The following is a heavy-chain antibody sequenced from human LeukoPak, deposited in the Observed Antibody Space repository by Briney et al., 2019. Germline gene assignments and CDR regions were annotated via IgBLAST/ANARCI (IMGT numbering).Heavy chain of an antibody. D-gene: IGHD6-13*01. Sequence: ASVKVSCKASGYTFTSYYMHWVRQAPGQGLEWMGWINPNSGGTNYAQKFQGRVTMTRDTSISTAYIELSRLRSDDTAVYYCARGYPLSTTAAGTYFQHWGQGTLVTVSS. CDR2: INPNSGGT. V-gene: IGHV1-2*02. CDR3: ARGYPLSTTAAGTYFQH. CDR1: GYTFTSYY. J-gene: IGHJ1*01.